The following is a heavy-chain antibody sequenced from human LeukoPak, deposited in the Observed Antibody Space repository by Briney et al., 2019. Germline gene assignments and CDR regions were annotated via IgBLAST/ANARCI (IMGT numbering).Heavy chain of an antibody. J-gene: IGHJ4*02. CDR1: GYSFTSYW. D-gene: IGHD5-18*01. V-gene: IGHV5-51*01. CDR3: ARHDQVTFDY. CDR2: IYPGDSDT. Sequence: GEALKISCKGSGYSFTSYWIGWGRQMPGKGVEGMVIIYPGDSDTRYSPSFQGQVTISADKSISTAYLQWSSLKASDTARYYCARHDQVTFDYWGQGTLVTVSS.